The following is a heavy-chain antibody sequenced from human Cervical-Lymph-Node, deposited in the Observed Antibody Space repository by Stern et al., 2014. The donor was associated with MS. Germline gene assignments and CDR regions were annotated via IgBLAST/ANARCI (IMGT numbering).Heavy chain of an antibody. CDR1: GFTFSYYG. D-gene: IGHD6-13*01. V-gene: IGHV3-30*03. J-gene: IGHJ5*02. CDR2: ISYDGSIR. CDR3: VRSQSSSCFPVDP. Sequence: QVQLVQSGGGVVQPGRSLRLSCAASGFTFSYYGMHWVRQAPGKGLDWVALISYDGSIRNYADSVKGRFTISRDNSNNTPYLQMNSLKAEDTAVYFCVRSQSSSCFPVDPWGQGTLVTVSS.